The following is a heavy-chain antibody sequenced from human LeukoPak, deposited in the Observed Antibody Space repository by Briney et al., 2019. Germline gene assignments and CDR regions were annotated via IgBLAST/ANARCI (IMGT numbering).Heavy chain of an antibody. J-gene: IGHJ4*02. V-gene: IGHV2-5*02. CDR3: AHTPTYYDYVWGSYRQYYFDY. D-gene: IGHD3-16*02. CDR1: GFSLSTSGVG. CDR2: INWDDDK. Sequence: SGPTLVKPTQTLTLTCTFSGFSLSTSGVGVGWIRQLPGKALEWLALINWDDDKRYSPSLKSRLTITKDTSKNQVVLTMTNMDPVDTATYYCAHTPTYYDYVWGSYRQYYFDYWGQGTLVTVSS.